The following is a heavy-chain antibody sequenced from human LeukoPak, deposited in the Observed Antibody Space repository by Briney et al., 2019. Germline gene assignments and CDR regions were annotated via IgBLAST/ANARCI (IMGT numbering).Heavy chain of an antibody. CDR2: IRYDGSNK. Sequence: GGSLRLSCAASGFTFSSYGMHWVRQAPGKGLEWVAFIRYDGSNKYYADSVKGRLTISRDNSKNTLYLHVNSLRPEDTAVYYCARGHYYGMDVWGKGTTVTISS. J-gene: IGHJ6*04. CDR3: ARGHYYGMDV. CDR1: GFTFSSYG. V-gene: IGHV3-30*02.